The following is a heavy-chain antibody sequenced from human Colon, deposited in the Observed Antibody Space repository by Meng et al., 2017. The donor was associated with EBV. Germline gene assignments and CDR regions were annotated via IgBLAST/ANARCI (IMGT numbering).Heavy chain of an antibody. Sequence: QVQLRESGPGLVNPSPTLSLTGTVFGGSISSGTYYWGWIRQLPGKGLEWIAYIHYSGSTYYSPSLKSRVTISVDTSKNQLSLKLSSMTAADTAVYYCARYVFDSSSLYSNWFDPWGQGTLVTVSS. D-gene: IGHD3-22*01. CDR3: ARYVFDSSSLYSNWFDP. V-gene: IGHV4-31*03. J-gene: IGHJ5*02. CDR2: IHYSGST. CDR1: GGSISSGTYY.